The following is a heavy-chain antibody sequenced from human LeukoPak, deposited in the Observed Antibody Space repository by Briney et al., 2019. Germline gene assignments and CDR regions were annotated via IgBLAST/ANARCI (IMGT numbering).Heavy chain of an antibody. CDR3: ARVKGKVVILDY. CDR1: GFTFSSYG. D-gene: IGHD3-22*01. V-gene: IGHV3-30*03. Sequence: GRSLRLSCAASGFTFSSYGMHWVRQAPGKGLEWVAVISYDGSNKYYADSVKGRFTISRDNSKNTLYLQMNSLRAEDTAVYYCARVKGKVVILDYWGQGTLVTVSS. J-gene: IGHJ4*02. CDR2: ISYDGSNK.